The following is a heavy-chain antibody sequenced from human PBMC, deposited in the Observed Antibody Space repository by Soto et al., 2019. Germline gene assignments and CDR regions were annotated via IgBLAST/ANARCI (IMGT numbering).Heavy chain of an antibody. Sequence: SETLSLTCTVSGGSISSYYWSWIRQPPGKGLEWIGYIYYSGSTNYNPSLKSRVTISVDTSKNQFSLKLSSVTAADTAVYYCARHRGRRIYGMDVWGQGTTVTAP. V-gene: IGHV4-59*08. CDR1: GGSISSYY. CDR2: IYYSGST. J-gene: IGHJ6*02. CDR3: ARHRGRRIYGMDV. D-gene: IGHD2-15*01.